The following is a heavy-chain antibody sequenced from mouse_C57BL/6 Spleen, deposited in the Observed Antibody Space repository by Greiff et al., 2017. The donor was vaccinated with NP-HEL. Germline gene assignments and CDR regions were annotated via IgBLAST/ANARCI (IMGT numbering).Heavy chain of an antibody. CDR1: GYTFTSYW. CDR3: ARESPYYAMDY. J-gene: IGHJ4*01. D-gene: IGHD6-2*01. V-gene: IGHV1-64*01. CDR2: IPPNSGST. Sequence: QVQLQQPGAELVKPGASVKLSCKASGYTFTSYWMHWVKQRPGQGLEWIGMIPPNSGSTNYNEKFKSKATLTVDKSSSTAYMQLSSLTSEDSAVYYCARESPYYAMDYWGQGTSVTVSS.